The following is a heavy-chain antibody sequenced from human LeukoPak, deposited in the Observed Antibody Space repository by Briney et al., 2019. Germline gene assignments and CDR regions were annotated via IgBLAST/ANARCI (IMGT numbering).Heavy chain of an antibody. CDR3: ARESTGGTGYYYYYMDV. CDR1: GGTFSSYA. Sequence: GASVKVSCKASGGTFSSYAISWVRQAPGQGLEWMGGIIPIFGTANYAQKFQGRVTITADESTSIAYMELSSLRSEDTAVYYCARESTGGTGYYYYYMDVWGKGTTVTVPS. V-gene: IGHV1-69*13. D-gene: IGHD1-1*01. J-gene: IGHJ6*03. CDR2: IIPIFGTA.